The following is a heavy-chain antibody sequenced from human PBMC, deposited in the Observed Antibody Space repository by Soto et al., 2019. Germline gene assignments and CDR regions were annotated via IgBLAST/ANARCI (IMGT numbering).Heavy chain of an antibody. CDR1: GFTFTSSA. V-gene: IGHV1-58*01. CDR2: IVVGSGNT. D-gene: IGHD3-22*01. CDR3: AAAANHYDSSGYFPDAFDI. Sequence: SVKVSCKASGFTFTSSAVQWVRQARGQRLEWIGWIVVGSGNTNYAQKFQERVTITRDMSTSTAYMELSSLRSEDTAVYYCAAAANHYDSSGYFPDAFDIWGQGTMVTVSS. J-gene: IGHJ3*02.